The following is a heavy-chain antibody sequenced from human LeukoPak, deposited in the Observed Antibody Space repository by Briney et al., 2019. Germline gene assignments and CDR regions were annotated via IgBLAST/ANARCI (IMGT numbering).Heavy chain of an antibody. CDR2: ISASGSST. CDR1: GFTFSNYV. V-gene: IGHV3-23*01. J-gene: IGHJ4*02. CDR3: AKVCGANCYYPDY. D-gene: IGHD2-21*02. Sequence: SGGSLRLSCAASGFTFSNYVMSWVRQAPGRGLEWVSAISASGSSTYHADSAKGRFTTSRDNSKITLYLQMNSLRAEDTAIYYCAKVCGANCYYPDYWGQGAQVTVSS.